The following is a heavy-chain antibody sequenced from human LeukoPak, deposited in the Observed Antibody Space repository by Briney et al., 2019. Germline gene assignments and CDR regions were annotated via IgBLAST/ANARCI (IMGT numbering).Heavy chain of an antibody. V-gene: IGHV5-51*01. CDR2: IYPGDSDT. CDR3: ARISSSWYKYLREYYYYYYMDV. CDR1: GYSFTSYW. J-gene: IGHJ6*03. Sequence: GESLKISCKGSGYSFTSYWIGWVRQLPGKGLEWMGIIYPGDSDTRYSPSFQGQVTISADKSISTAYLQWSSLKASDTAMYYCARISSSWYKYLREYYYYYYMDVWGKGTTVTISS. D-gene: IGHD6-13*01.